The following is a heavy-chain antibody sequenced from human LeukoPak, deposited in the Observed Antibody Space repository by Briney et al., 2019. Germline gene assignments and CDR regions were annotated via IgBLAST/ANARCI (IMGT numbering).Heavy chain of an antibody. CDR1: GYTFAAYY. Sequence: GASVKVSCEASGYTFAAYYIHWVRLAPGQGLEWMGWITPNSGGTKYAQTFRGRVTMAWDTSISTAYMELSRLTSDDTAVYYCARDRADNWDRSGYYPDAFDIWGQGTMVTVS. J-gene: IGHJ3*02. CDR3: ARDRADNWDRSGYYPDAFDI. D-gene: IGHD3-22*01. CDR2: ITPNSGGT. V-gene: IGHV1-2*02.